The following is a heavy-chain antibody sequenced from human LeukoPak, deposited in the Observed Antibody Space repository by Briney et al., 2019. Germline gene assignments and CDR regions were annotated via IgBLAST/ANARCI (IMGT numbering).Heavy chain of an antibody. V-gene: IGHV4-39*07. Sequence: PSETLSLTCTVSGGSISSSSYYWGWIRQPPGKGLEWIGSIYYSGSTYYNPSLKSRVAISVDTSKNQFSLKLSSVTAADTAMYYCARDGAYAVWGQGTLVTVSS. D-gene: IGHD3-16*01. CDR2: IYYSGST. CDR1: GGSISSSSYY. CDR3: ARDGAYAV. J-gene: IGHJ4*02.